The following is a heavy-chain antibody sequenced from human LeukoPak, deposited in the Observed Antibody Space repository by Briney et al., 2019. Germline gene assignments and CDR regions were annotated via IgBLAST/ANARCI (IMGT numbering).Heavy chain of an antibody. V-gene: IGHV3-23*01. CDR3: ANRAYYYYYMDV. Sequence: PGGSLRLSCAASGFTFSSYAMSWVRQAPGKGLEWVSAISGSGGSTYYADSVKGRFTISRDNSKNTLYLQMNSLRAGDTAVYYCANRAYYYYYMDVWGKGTTVTVSS. CDR1: GFTFSSYA. J-gene: IGHJ6*03. CDR2: ISGSGGST.